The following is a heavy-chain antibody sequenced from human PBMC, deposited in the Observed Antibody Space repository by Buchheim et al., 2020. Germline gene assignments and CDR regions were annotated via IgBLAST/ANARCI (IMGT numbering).Heavy chain of an antibody. CDR1: GFTFSNYA. CDR2: LSGSGGSA. CDR3: ARESIAAAGYYFDY. Sequence: EVQLLESGVNLVQPGGSLRLSCAASGFTFSNYAMSWVRQAPGKGLEWVSALSGSGGSAYYADSVKGRLTISRDNSKSTFYLQMNSLRAEDTAVYYCARESIAAAGYYFDYWGQGTL. J-gene: IGHJ4*02. D-gene: IGHD6-13*01. V-gene: IGHV3-23*01.